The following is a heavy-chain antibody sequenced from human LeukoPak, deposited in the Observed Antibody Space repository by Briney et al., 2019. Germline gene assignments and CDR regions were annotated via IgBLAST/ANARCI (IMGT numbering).Heavy chain of an antibody. J-gene: IGHJ2*01. Sequence: GGSLRLSCAASGFTFSSYSMNWVRQAPGKGLEWVSYISSSSSTIYYADSVKGRFTISRDNAKNSLYLQMNSLRAEDTAVYYCASAFSGYSSGWYVEDWYFDLWGRGTLVTVSS. CDR1: GFTFSSYS. CDR2: ISSSSSTI. V-gene: IGHV3-48*01. D-gene: IGHD6-19*01. CDR3: ASAFSGYSSGWYVEDWYFDL.